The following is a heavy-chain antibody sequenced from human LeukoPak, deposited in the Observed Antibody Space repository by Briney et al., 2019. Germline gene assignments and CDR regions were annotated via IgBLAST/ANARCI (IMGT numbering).Heavy chain of an antibody. D-gene: IGHD4-17*01. CDR3: ARSSAGDYDMDY. CDR2: INPNSGGT. Sequence: GASVKVSCKASGYTFTGYYMHWVRQAPGQGLEWMGWINPNSGGTNYAQKLQGRVTMTRDTSISTAYMELSRLRSDDTAVYYCARSSAGDYDMDYWGQGTLVTVSS. V-gene: IGHV1-2*02. CDR1: GYTFTGYY. J-gene: IGHJ4*02.